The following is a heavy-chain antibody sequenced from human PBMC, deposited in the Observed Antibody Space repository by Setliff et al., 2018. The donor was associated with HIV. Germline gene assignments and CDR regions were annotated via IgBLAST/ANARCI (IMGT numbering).Heavy chain of an antibody. V-gene: IGHV1-2*02. Sequence: ASVKVSCKASGYAFTGYYLHWVRQAPGQGLEWMGWINPSDGGAKYAHNFEGRVTMTRDTSSTTAYMELSTLRSDDTALYYCARDLIRITPHGDLPFWGQGTLVTVSS. CDR1: GYAFTGYY. CDR3: ARDLIRITPHGDLPF. D-gene: IGHD2-15*01. J-gene: IGHJ4*02. CDR2: INPSDGGA.